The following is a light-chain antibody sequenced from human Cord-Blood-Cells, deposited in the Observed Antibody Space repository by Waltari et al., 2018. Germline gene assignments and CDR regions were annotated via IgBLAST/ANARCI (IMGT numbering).Light chain of an antibody. J-gene: IGLJ3*02. CDR1: RRDVGSSNL. CDR3: CSYAGSSTWV. Sequence: QSALTQPAPVSGFPGQSVTISCPGTRRDVGSSNLVSWYQQHPGKAPKLMIYEGSKRPSGVSNRFSGSKSGNTASLTISGLQAEDEADYYCCSYAGSSTWVFGGGTKLTVL. V-gene: IGLV2-23*01. CDR2: EGS.